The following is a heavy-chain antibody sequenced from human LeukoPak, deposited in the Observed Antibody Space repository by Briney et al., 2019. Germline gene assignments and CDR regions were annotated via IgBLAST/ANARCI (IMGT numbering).Heavy chain of an antibody. D-gene: IGHD2-2*01. CDR2: ISSSSSYI. J-gene: IGHJ4*02. V-gene: IGHV3-21*01. CDR1: GFTSSSYT. Sequence: GGSLRLSCAAPGFTSSSYTMNWVRQAPGKGLEWVSSISSSSSYIYYADSVKGRFTISRDDAKSSLYLQMNSLRAEDTAVYYCARDQGCSSTNCYSLFFHYWGQGTLVTVSS. CDR3: ARDQGCSSTNCYSLFFHY.